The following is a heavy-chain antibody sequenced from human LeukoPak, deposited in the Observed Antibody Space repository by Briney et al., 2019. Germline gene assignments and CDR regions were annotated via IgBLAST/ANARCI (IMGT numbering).Heavy chain of an antibody. V-gene: IGHV4-59*06. Sequence: SETLSLTCTVSGGSISSYYWSWIRQHPGKGLECIGYIYYSGSTYYNPSLKSRVTISVDTSKNQFSLNLSSVTAADTAVYYCARVGTAVVTGYYFDYWGQGTLVTVSS. CDR3: ARVGTAVVTGYYFDY. CDR2: IYYSGST. D-gene: IGHD5-18*01. J-gene: IGHJ4*02. CDR1: GGSISSYY.